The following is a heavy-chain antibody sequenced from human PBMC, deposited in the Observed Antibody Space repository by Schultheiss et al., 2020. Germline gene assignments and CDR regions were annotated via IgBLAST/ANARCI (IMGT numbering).Heavy chain of an antibody. D-gene: IGHD1-26*01. V-gene: IGHV1-18*04. CDR2: ISAYNGNT. CDR3: ARDRGAFDY. Sequence: ASVKVSCKASGDTLISYGFSWVRQAPGQGLEWMGWISAYNGNTNYAQKLQGRVTITADKSTSTAYMELRSLRSDDTAVYYCARDRGAFDYWGQGTLVTVSS. CDR1: GDTLISYG. J-gene: IGHJ4*02.